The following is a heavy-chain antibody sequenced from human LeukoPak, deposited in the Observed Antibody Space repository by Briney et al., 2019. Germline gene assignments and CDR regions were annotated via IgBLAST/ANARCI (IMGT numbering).Heavy chain of an antibody. CDR2: ISGSGGST. J-gene: IGHJ4*02. Sequence: GGSLRLSCAASGFTFSSYAMSWVRQAPGKGLEWVSAISGSGGSTYYAHSVKGRFTISRDNSKNTLYLQMNSLRAEDTAVYSCAPGRGIVVVPAATGVIDYWGQGTLVTVSS. CDR3: APGRGIVVVPAATGVIDY. D-gene: IGHD2-2*01. CDR1: GFTFSSYA. V-gene: IGHV3-23*01.